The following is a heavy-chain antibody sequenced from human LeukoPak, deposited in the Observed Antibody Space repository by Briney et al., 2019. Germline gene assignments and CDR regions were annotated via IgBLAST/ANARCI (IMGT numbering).Heavy chain of an antibody. CDR1: GFTFSSYW. J-gene: IGHJ5*02. V-gene: IGHV3-7*01. Sequence: GGSLRLSCAASGFTFSSYWMSWVRQAPGEGLEWVANIKQDGSEKYYVDSVKGRFTISRDNAKNSLYLQMNSLRAEDTAVYYCAREASEWELSTQNWFDPWGQGTLATVSS. CDR3: AREASEWELSTQNWFDP. D-gene: IGHD1-26*01. CDR2: IKQDGSEK.